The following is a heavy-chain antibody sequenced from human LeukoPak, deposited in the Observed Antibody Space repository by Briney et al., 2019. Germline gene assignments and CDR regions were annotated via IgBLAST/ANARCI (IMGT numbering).Heavy chain of an antibody. J-gene: IGHJ4*02. CDR1: GFTFSSYG. CDR2: ISYDGRNK. V-gene: IGHV3-30*18. D-gene: IGHD6-19*01. CDR3: VKDGDDSGWNYFDY. Sequence: QPGRSLRLSCAASGFTFSSYGMHWVRQTPGKGLEWVAVISYDGRNKYYADSVKGRFTISRDNSQNTLSLQMNSLRAEDTAVYYCVKDGDDSGWNYFDYWGQGTLVTVSS.